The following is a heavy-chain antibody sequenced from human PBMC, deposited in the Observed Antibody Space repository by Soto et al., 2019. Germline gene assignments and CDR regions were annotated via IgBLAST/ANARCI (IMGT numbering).Heavy chain of an antibody. D-gene: IGHD5-12*01. J-gene: IGHJ4*02. CDR1: VFSRSRADVG. CDR2: IFSNDET. V-gene: IGHV2-26*02. Sequence: QVTLKESGPVLVKPTEPLTLTCTVSVFSRSRADVGVSWIRQPPGKALEWLAHIFSNDETVYSAPLKSRLTITKDTSKGQVVLIMTNMDPVDTATYYCARISRYGYDFDYWGQGPLVTVSP. CDR3: ARISRYGYDFDY.